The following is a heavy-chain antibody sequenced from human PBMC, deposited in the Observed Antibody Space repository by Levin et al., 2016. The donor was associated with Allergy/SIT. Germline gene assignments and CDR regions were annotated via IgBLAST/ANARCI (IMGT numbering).Heavy chain of an antibody. J-gene: IGHJ4*02. CDR1: DSPSGGYW. Sequence: GESLKISVQPLDSPSGGYWMHWVRQAPGKGLVWLSGINSDGSNTDHADSVKGRLTISRDNAKNTVYLQMNSLRADDTAVYYCARGHYDSSVLESWGQGTLVTVSS. CDR3: ARGHYDSSVLES. V-gene: IGHV3-74*01. D-gene: IGHD3-22*01. CDR2: INSDGSNT.